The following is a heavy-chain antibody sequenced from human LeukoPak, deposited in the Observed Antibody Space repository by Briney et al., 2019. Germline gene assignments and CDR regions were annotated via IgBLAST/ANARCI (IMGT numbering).Heavy chain of an antibody. J-gene: IGHJ4*02. Sequence: GGSLRLSCAASGFSFSSYRMNWVRQAPGKGLEWVSSVSNSGDYIHYADSVKGRFTISRDNSKNSLYLQMNSLRAEDTAVYYCARDLFGYSGYDALAVWGQGTLVTVSS. V-gene: IGHV3-21*06. CDR1: GFSFSSYR. D-gene: IGHD5-12*01. CDR2: VSNSGDYI. CDR3: ARDLFGYSGYDALAV.